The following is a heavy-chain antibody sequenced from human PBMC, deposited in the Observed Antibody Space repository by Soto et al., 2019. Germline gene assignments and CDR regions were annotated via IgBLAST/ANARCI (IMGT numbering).Heavy chain of an antibody. D-gene: IGHD3-10*01. CDR2: IYWDDDK. Sequence: QITLKESGPTLVEPTQTLTLTCTFSELSLSTSGVGVGWIRQPPGKALEWLALIYWDDDKRYSPSLKSRLTITKVTSNNQVALTMTTMDPVDTATYYCVPSHVLRWFGFDSWGQGTLVTVPS. CDR3: VPSHVLRWFGFDS. CDR1: ELSLSTSGVG. J-gene: IGHJ4*02. V-gene: IGHV2-5*02.